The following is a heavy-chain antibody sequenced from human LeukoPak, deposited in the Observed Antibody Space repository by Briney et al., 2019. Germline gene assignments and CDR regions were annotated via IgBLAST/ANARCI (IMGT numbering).Heavy chain of an antibody. CDR1: GVTFNSYA. CDR2: IIPIFGTA. CDR3: ARAGGITMVRGVIRSHYYYMDV. Sequence: GASVKVSCKASGVTFNSYAISWVRQAPGQGLEWMGGIIPIFGTANYAQKFQGRVTITTDESTITAYMELSSLRSEDTAVYYCARAGGITMVRGVIRSHYYYMDVWGKGTTVTVSS. V-gene: IGHV1-69*05. D-gene: IGHD3-10*01. J-gene: IGHJ6*03.